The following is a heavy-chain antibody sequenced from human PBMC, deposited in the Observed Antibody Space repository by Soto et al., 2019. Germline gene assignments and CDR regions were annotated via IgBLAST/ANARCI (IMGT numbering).Heavy chain of an antibody. J-gene: IGHJ3*02. CDR3: ARVLRFLEWLPDAFDI. V-gene: IGHV1-18*01. D-gene: IGHD3-3*01. CDR2: ISAYNGNT. CDR1: GYTFTSYG. Sequence: ASVKVSCKASGYTFTSYGISWVRQAPGQGLEWMGWISAYNGNTNYAQKLQGRVTMTTDTSTNTAYMELRSLRSDDTAVYYCARVLRFLEWLPDAFDIWGQGTMVTVSS.